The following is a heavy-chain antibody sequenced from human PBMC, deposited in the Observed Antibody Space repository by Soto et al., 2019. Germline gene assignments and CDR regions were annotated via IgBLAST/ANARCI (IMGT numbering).Heavy chain of an antibody. CDR2: INHSGST. CDR1: GGSFSGYY. J-gene: IGHJ6*03. D-gene: IGHD2-2*01. V-gene: IGHV4-34*01. CDR3: ARGRGYCSSTSCYAVSYYYYYMDV. Sequence: PSETLSLTCAVYGGSFSGYYWSWIRQPPGKGLEWIGEINHSGSTNYNPSLKSRVTISVDTSKNQFSLKLSSVTAADTAVYYCARGRGYCSSTSCYAVSYYYYYMDVWGKGTTVTVSS.